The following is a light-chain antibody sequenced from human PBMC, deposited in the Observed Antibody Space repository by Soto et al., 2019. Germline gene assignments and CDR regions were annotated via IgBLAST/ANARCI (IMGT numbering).Light chain of an antibody. J-gene: IGKJ2*01. CDR1: QSISSW. CDR3: QQYNTYSYT. Sequence: DIQMTQSPSTLSASVGDRVTITCRANQSISSWLAWYQQKPGKAPKLLIYKASTLQRGVPSRFSGSGSGTEFTLTISSLQPDDFATYSCQQYNTYSYTFGQGTKLEIK. V-gene: IGKV1-5*03. CDR2: KAS.